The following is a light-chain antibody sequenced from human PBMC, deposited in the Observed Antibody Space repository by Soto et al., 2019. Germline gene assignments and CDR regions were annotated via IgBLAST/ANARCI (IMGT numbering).Light chain of an antibody. CDR1: HNISNY. CDR3: QQYYTYPRT. CDR2: DAS. Sequence: MSQCQSQLTESVGASVTITCQASHNISNYLNWYQQKPGKAPKLLIYDASSLESGVPSRFSGSGSGTDFTLTISSLQPEDFATYYCQQYYTYPRTFGQGTKVDIK. J-gene: IGKJ1*01. V-gene: IGKV1-39*01.